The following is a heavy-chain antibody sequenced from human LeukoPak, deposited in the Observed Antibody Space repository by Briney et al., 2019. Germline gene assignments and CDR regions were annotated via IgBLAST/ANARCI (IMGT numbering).Heavy chain of an antibody. Sequence: GRSLRLSCAASGFTFSSYAMHWVRQAPGKGLEWVAVISYDGSNKYYADSVKGRFTISRDISKNTLYLQMNSLRAEDTAVYYCARGGYCSSTSCYLYYFDYWGQGTLVTVSS. V-gene: IGHV3-30-3*01. CDR3: ARGGYCSSTSCYLYYFDY. J-gene: IGHJ4*02. CDR2: ISYDGSNK. D-gene: IGHD2-2*01. CDR1: GFTFSSYA.